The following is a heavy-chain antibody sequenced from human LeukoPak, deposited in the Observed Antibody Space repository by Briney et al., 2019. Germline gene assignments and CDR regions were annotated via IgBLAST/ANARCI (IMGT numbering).Heavy chain of an antibody. V-gene: IGHV3-48*02. CDR2: ITSSGTAM. CDR1: GFPFSSYS. J-gene: IGHJ4*02. CDR3: ASSGSYRFDY. D-gene: IGHD1-26*01. Sequence: GSLSLSCAASGFPFSSYSMNWVRQAPGKGLEWVSHITSSGTAMFYADSVKGRFTISRDNAKNSLYLQMNSLRDEDTAVYYCASSGSYRFDYGGQGTLVTVSS.